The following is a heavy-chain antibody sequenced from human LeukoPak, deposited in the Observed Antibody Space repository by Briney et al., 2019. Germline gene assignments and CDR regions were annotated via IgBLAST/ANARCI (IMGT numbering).Heavy chain of an antibody. CDR2: IKQDGSEK. D-gene: IGHD3-3*01. CDR1: GFTFSSYW. V-gene: IGHV3-7*01. CDR3: ARASLRFLEWSPDY. Sequence: RSLRLSCAASGFTFSSYWMSWVRQAPGKGLEWVANIKQDGSEKYYVDSVKGRFTISRDNAKNSLYLQMNSLRAEDTAVYYCARASLRFLEWSPDYWGQGTLVTVSS. J-gene: IGHJ4*02.